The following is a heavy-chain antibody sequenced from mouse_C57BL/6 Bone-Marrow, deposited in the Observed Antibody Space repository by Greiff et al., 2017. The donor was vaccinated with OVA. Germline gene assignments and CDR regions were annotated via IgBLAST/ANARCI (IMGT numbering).Heavy chain of an antibody. J-gene: IGHJ3*01. V-gene: IGHV1-64*01. CDR2: IHPNSGST. Sequence: QVQLKQPGAELVKPGASVKLSCKASGYTFTSYWMHWVKQRPGQGLEWIGMIHPNSGSTNYNEKFKSKATLTVDKSSSTAYMQLSSLTSEDSAVYYCARSGDDWFAYWGQGTLVTVSA. D-gene: IGHD3-3*01. CDR3: ARSGDDWFAY. CDR1: GYTFTSYW.